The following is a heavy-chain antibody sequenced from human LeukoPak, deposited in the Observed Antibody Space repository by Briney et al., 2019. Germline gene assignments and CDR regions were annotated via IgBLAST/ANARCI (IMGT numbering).Heavy chain of an antibody. CDR3: ARHYDFWSGYYSGFDY. J-gene: IGHJ4*02. CDR1: GYTFTSYG. Sequence: ASVKVSCKASGYTFTSYGISWARQAPGQGLEWMGWISAYNGNTNYAQKLQGRVTMTTDTSTSTAYMELRSLRSDDTAVYYCARHYDFWSGYYSGFDYWGQGTLVTVSS. D-gene: IGHD3-3*01. V-gene: IGHV1-18*01. CDR2: ISAYNGNT.